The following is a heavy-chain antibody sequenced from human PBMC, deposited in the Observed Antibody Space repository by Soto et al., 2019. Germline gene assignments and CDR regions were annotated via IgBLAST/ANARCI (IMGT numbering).Heavy chain of an antibody. CDR2: VIPLFGTS. CDR3: ARELKAGGHFGRDV. CDR1: GGAFSPYA. J-gene: IGHJ6*02. D-gene: IGHD3-16*01. Sequence: QVQLVQSGAEVKEPGSSVKVACQASGGAFSPYAISWVRQAPGQGLEWMGGVIPLFGTSNYLPKFQGRVSIAADRCKDTVYMELSRRRYDDKAVYFCARELKAGGHFGRDVCGQGTTVTVSS. V-gene: IGHV1-69*06.